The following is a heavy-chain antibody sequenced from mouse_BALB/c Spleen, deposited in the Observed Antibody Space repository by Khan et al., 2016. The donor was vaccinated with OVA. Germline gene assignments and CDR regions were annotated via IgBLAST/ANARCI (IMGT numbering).Heavy chain of an antibody. J-gene: IGHJ2*01. CDR1: GYTFTNYW. CDR3: ARNAYFGNYFDY. V-gene: IGHV1S81*02. Sequence: QVQLQQPGAELVKPGASVKLSCKASGYTFTNYWVHWVKQRPGKGLEWIGGIYPGDGRSTYTEKFKSRATLTVDRSSSTAYMELSILTSEDSSVYYCARNAYFGNYFDYWGQGTTLTVSS. CDR2: IYPGDGRS. D-gene: IGHD2-10*01.